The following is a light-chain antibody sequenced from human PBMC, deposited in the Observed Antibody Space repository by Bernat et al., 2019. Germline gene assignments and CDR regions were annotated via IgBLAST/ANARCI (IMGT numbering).Light chain of an antibody. CDR1: QSISSW. V-gene: IGKV1-5*03. CDR3: QQYNSYSPRYT. CDR2: KAS. J-gene: IGKJ2*01. Sequence: DIQMTQSPSTLSASVGDRVTITCRASQSISSWLAWYQQKPGKAPKLLIYKASNLESGVPSRFSGSGSVTEFTLTISSLQPDDFATYYCQQYNSYSPRYTFGQGTKLEIK.